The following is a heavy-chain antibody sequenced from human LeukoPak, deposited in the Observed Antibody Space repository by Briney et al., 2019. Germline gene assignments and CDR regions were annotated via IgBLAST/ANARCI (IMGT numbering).Heavy chain of an antibody. CDR3: ARGVTPRDWFDP. Sequence: SEALSLTCTVSGGSISSDYWSWIRQPPGDGLEWIGYIYCSGSTNYNPSLKSRVTISVDTSKNQFSLKLSSVTAADTAVYYCARGVTPRDWFDPWGQGTLVTVSS. J-gene: IGHJ5*02. V-gene: IGHV4-59*01. CDR1: GGSISSDY. D-gene: IGHD4-23*01. CDR2: IYCSGST.